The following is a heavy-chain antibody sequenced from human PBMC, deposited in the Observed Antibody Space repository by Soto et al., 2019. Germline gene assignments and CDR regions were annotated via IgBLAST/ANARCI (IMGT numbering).Heavy chain of an antibody. D-gene: IGHD3-3*01. CDR1: GGSISSSSYY. Sequence: SETLSLTCTVSGGSISSSSYYWGWIRQPPGKGLEWIGSIYYSGSTYYNPSLKSRVTISVDTSKNQFSLKLSSVTAADTAVYYCARVGITIFGVVTASSWFDPWGQGTLVTVSS. CDR3: ARVGITIFGVVTASSWFDP. J-gene: IGHJ5*02. V-gene: IGHV4-39*01. CDR2: IYYSGST.